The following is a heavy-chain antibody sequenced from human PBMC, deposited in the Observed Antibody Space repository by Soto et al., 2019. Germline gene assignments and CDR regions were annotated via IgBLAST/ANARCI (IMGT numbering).Heavy chain of an antibody. D-gene: IGHD1-26*01. Sequence: PSETLSLTCSVSDDSINSDKYYWGWIRQPPGKCLEWIGSIYYRGNAYYNPSLKTRVTISVDTSKNQFSLKLSSVTAADTAVYYCARIGGLDNWFDPWGQGTLVTVSS. CDR3: ARIGGLDNWFDP. CDR1: DDSINSDKYY. J-gene: IGHJ5*02. V-gene: IGHV4-39*07. CDR2: IYYRGNA.